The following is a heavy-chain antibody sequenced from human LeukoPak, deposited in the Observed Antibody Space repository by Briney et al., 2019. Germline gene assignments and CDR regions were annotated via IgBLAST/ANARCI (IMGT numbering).Heavy chain of an antibody. J-gene: IGHJ4*02. CDR1: GYTFTSYG. D-gene: IGHD3-3*01. Sequence: ASVNVSCKASGYTFTSYGFSWVRQAPGQGLEWMGWISAYNGNTNYAQKLQGRVTMNTVTSTSTDYMELRSLKSDDTGVYYCARYRLGYDFWSGYYPDWDYWGQGTLVTVSS. CDR3: ARYRLGYDFWSGYYPDWDY. CDR2: ISAYNGNT. V-gene: IGHV1-18*01.